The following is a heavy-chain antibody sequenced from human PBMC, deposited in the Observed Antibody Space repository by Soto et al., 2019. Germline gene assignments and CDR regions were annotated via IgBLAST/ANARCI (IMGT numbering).Heavy chain of an antibody. J-gene: IGHJ6*02. D-gene: IGHD5-12*01. CDR1: GGTFSSYA. Sequence: GASVKVSCKASGGTFSSYAISWVRQAPGQGLEWMGGIIPIFGTANYAQKFQGRVTITADKSTSTAYMELSSLRSEDTAVYYCARVYPYSSLGRGYYYGMDVWGQGTTVTVSS. CDR2: IIPIFGTA. V-gene: IGHV1-69*06. CDR3: ARVYPYSSLGRGYYYGMDV.